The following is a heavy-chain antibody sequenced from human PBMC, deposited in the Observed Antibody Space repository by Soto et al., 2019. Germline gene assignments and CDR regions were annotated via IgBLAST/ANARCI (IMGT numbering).Heavy chain of an antibody. V-gene: IGHV1-69*06. D-gene: IGHD6-13*01. CDR2: IIPIFGTA. CDR3: ARGPSPYSSSWYGNTVYY. Sequence: SVKVSCKASGGTFSSYAISWVRQAPGQGLEWMGGIIPIFGTANYAQKFQGRVTITADKSTSTAYMELSSLRSEDTAVYYCARGPSPYSSSWYGNTVYYWGQGTLVTGSS. CDR1: GGTFSSYA. J-gene: IGHJ4*02.